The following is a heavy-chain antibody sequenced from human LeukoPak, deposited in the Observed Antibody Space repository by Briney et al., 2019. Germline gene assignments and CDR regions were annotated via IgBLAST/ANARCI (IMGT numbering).Heavy chain of an antibody. Sequence: PGGSLRLSCAASGFTFSSYAMHGVRRAPGKGLGWVAVISYDGSNKYYADSVKGRFTISRDNSKNTLYLQMNSLRAEDTAVYYCASQYYYGFDYWGQGTLVTVSS. V-gene: IGHV3-30*04. CDR1: GFTFSSYA. D-gene: IGHD3-10*01. CDR2: ISYDGSNK. CDR3: ASQYYYGFDY. J-gene: IGHJ4*02.